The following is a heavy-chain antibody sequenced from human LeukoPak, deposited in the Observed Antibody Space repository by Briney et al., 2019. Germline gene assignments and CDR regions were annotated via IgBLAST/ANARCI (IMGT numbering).Heavy chain of an antibody. D-gene: IGHD3-10*01. Sequence: GGSLRLSCAASGFTFSNNYMNWVRQAPGKGLEWVSIIYNDGTTYYADSVKGRFTTSRDNSKNTVDLQMNSLRGDDTAVYYCASGVRVIRSLHYWGQGTLVTVSS. J-gene: IGHJ4*02. CDR2: IYNDGTT. CDR1: GFTFSNNY. V-gene: IGHV3-53*01. CDR3: ASGVRVIRSLHY.